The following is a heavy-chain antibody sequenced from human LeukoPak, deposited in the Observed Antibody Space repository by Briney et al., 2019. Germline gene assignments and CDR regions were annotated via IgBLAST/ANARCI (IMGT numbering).Heavy chain of an antibody. J-gene: IGHJ5*02. D-gene: IGHD3-10*01. CDR3: ARLRLLWFGGDGEPGFDP. Sequence: GGSLRLSCAASGFTFSSYSMNWVRQAPGKGLEWVSSISSSSSYIYYADSVKGRFTISRDNAKNSLYLQMNSLRAEDTAVYYCARLRLLWFGGDGEPGFDPWGQGTLVTVSS. CDR2: ISSSSSYI. V-gene: IGHV3-21*01. CDR1: GFTFSSYS.